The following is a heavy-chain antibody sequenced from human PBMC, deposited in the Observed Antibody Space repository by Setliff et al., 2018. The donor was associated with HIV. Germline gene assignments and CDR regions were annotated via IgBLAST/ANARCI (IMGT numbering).Heavy chain of an antibody. CDR3: ARGRLLWSGSYYYYYMDV. J-gene: IGHJ6*03. D-gene: IGHD3-10*01. CDR2: IYSGGYDT. CDR1: GFIFSNYA. V-gene: IGHV3-23*03. Sequence: GGSLRLSCAASGFIFSNYAMSWVRQAPGKGLEWVSVIYSGGYDTYHADSVKGRFIISRDNSRNTVYLQMNSLRAEDTAVYYCARGRLLWSGSYYYYYMDVWGKGTTVTVSS.